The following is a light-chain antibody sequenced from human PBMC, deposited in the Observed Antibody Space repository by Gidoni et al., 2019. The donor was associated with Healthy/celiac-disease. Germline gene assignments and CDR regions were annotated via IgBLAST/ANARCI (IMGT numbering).Light chain of an antibody. CDR3: MQALQTPL. Sequence: DIVMTQSPLSLPVTPGEPASISCRSSQSLLHSNGYNYLDWYLQKPGQSPQLLIYLGANRASGVPDRVSGSGSGTDFTLKISRVEAEDVGVYYCMQALQTPLFXPXTKVDIK. V-gene: IGKV2-28*01. J-gene: IGKJ3*01. CDR2: LGA. CDR1: QSLLHSNGYNY.